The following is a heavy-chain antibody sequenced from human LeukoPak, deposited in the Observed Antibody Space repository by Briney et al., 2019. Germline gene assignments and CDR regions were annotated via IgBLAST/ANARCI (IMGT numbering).Heavy chain of an antibody. CDR2: IKQDGSEK. J-gene: IGHJ4*02. CDR3: ARGSSLIDY. D-gene: IGHD2/OR15-2a*01. V-gene: IGHV3-7*01. Sequence: GGSLRLSCAASRFTFSSYAMSWVRQAPGKGLEWVANIKQDGSEKYYVDSVKGRFTISRDNAKNSLYLQMNSLRAEDTAVYYCARGSSLIDYWGQGTLVTVSS. CDR1: RFTFSSYA.